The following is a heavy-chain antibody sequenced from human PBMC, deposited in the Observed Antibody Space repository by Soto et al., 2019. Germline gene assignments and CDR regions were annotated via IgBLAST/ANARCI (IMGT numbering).Heavy chain of an antibody. CDR1: GFSFSTFW. J-gene: IGHJ4*02. V-gene: IGHV3-74*01. Sequence: EVQLVESGGDLVQPGGSLRLSFAASGFSFSTFWMHWVRQAPGKGLVWVSRINPEETTTTYADSVGGRFTISRDNAKNTLYLQMNSLRADDTAVYYCARGGLEPVDYWGQGTLVTVFS. CDR3: ARGGLEPVDY. D-gene: IGHD2-2*01. CDR2: INPEETTT.